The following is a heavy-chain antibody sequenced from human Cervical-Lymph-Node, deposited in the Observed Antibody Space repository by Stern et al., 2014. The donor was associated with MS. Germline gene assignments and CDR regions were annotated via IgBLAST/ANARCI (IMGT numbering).Heavy chain of an antibody. V-gene: IGHV1-18*04. CDR3: ARDGDGSSWSPFDY. D-gene: IGHD6-13*01. Sequence: QVQLVPSGAEVKKPGASGQVSCKASGYTFASYGISWVRQAPGKWLQWMGRISAYNGNTNYAEKVQGRVTMTTDTSKSTAYLELRSLRSDDTAVYYCARDGDGSSWSPFDYWGQGTLVTVSS. CDR1: GYTFASYG. J-gene: IGHJ4*02. CDR2: ISAYNGNT.